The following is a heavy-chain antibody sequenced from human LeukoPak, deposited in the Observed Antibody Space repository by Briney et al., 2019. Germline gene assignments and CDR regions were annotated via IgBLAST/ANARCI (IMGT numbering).Heavy chain of an antibody. CDR2: ISSSGSIK. D-gene: IGHD1-14*01. J-gene: IGHJ3*02. CDR3: ARDPGDDAYDI. V-gene: IGHV3-48*03. Sequence: PGGSLRLSCAASGFTFSSFEFNWVRQAPGKGPEGVSYISSSGSIKYYRDSVKGRFTISRDNAKKLLYLQMNSLRGEDTAVYYCARDPGDDAYDIWGQGTMVTVS. CDR1: GFTFSSFE.